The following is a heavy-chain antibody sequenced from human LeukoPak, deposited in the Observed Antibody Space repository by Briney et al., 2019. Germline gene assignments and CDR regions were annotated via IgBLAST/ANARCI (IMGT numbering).Heavy chain of an antibody. V-gene: IGHV1-24*01. Sequence: ASVKVSCKVSGHTLTELSMHWVRQAPGKGLEWMGGFDPEDGETIYAQKFQGRVTMTEDTSTDTAYMELSSLRSEDTAVYYCATPGRGYYSSHYFDYWGQGTLVTVSS. CDR1: GHTLTELS. J-gene: IGHJ4*02. CDR3: ATPGRGYYSSHYFDY. CDR2: FDPEDGET. D-gene: IGHD3-3*01.